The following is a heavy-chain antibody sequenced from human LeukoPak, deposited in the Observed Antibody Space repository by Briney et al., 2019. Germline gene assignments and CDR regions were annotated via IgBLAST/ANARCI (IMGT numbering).Heavy chain of an antibody. V-gene: IGHV4-59*01. CDR2: IYYSGST. D-gene: IGHD1-1*01. CDR1: GGSISSYY. Sequence: SETLSLTCTVSGGSISSYYWRWIRQPPGKGLECMGYIYYSGSTNYNPSLKSRVTISVDTSKNQFSLTLSSVTAADTAVYYCARGFWNEGENWFDPWGQGTLVTVSS. J-gene: IGHJ5*02. CDR3: ARGFWNEGENWFDP.